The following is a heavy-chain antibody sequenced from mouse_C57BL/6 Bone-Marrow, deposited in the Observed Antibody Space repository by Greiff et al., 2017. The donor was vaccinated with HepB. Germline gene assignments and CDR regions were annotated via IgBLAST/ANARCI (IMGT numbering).Heavy chain of an antibody. J-gene: IGHJ2*01. Sequence: EVQLQESGAELVRPGASVKLSCTASGFNIKDYYMHWVKQRPEQGLEWIGRIDPEDGDTEYAPKFQGKATMTADTSSNTAYLQLSSLTSEDTAVYYCTSPYYGSSYRFDYWGQGTTLTVSS. D-gene: IGHD1-1*01. V-gene: IGHV14-1*01. CDR3: TSPYYGSSYRFDY. CDR1: GFNIKDYY. CDR2: IDPEDGDT.